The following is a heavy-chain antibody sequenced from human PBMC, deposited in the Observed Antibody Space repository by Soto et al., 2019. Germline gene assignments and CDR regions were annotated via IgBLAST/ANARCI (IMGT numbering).Heavy chain of an antibody. D-gene: IGHD2-8*01. Sequence: QVQLVESGGGVVQPGRSLRLSCAASGFTFSSYGMHWVRQAPGKGLEWVAVISYDGINEDYADSVKGRFNISRDNSKNTLSLQMNSLRAEYTAVYYCAKDIVLMVYAGNFDYWGQGTLVTVSS. J-gene: IGHJ4*02. CDR3: AKDIVLMVYAGNFDY. V-gene: IGHV3-30*18. CDR2: ISYDGINE. CDR1: GFTFSSYG.